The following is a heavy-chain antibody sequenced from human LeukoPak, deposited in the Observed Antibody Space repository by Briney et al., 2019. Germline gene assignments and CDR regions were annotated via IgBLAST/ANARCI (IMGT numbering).Heavy chain of an antibody. CDR2: TYYRSKWYN. Sequence: SQTLSLTCAISGDSVSSNTAAWNWIRQSPSRGLEWLGRTYYRSKWYNNYAVSVKSRISINPDTSKNQFSLQLKSVTPEDTAVYYCAREQTGDQNFDYWGQGTLGTVSS. D-gene: IGHD7-27*01. J-gene: IGHJ4*02. CDR3: AREQTGDQNFDY. CDR1: GDSVSSNTAA. V-gene: IGHV6-1*01.